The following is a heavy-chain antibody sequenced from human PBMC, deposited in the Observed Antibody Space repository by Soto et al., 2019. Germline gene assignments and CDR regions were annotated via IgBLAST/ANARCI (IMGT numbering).Heavy chain of an antibody. Sequence: ASVKVSCKASCYTFTSSGISWVRQAPGQGLEWMGWISAYNDNTNYAQKLQGRVTMTTDTSTSTAYMELRSLRSDDTAVYYCARAGGYRDSTGYSSGDAFDFWGQGTKVTVSS. V-gene: IGHV1-18*01. J-gene: IGHJ3*01. CDR2: ISAYNDNT. D-gene: IGHD3-22*01. CDR1: CYTFTSSG. CDR3: ARAGGYRDSTGYSSGDAFDF.